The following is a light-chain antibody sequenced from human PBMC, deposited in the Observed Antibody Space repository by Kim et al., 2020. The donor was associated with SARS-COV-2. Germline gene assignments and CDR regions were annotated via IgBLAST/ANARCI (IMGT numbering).Light chain of an antibody. V-gene: IGKV3-20*01. CDR2: SVS. CDR3: QQYGHSPPIT. CDR1: QTVHRD. J-gene: IGKJ5*01. Sequence: SPGERATLSCRASQTVHRDLGWYQQKPGQAPTLLIYSVSTRAAGIPDRFSGSGSGTDFTLTISRLEPEDFAVYYCQQYGHSPPITFGQGTRLEIK.